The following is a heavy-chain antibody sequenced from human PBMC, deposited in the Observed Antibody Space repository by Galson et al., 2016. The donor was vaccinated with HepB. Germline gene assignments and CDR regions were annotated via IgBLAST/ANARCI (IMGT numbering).Heavy chain of an antibody. Sequence: SLRLSCAVSGFTFSNYAMHWVRQAPGKGLEWVAVTDGTNKYYADSVKGRFTISRDDSKSTRYLQMDRVRAEDTAVYYCATDPIVGVPDYFDDWGQGTLVTVSA. CDR2: TDGTNK. J-gene: IGHJ4*02. CDR3: ATDPIVGVPDYFDD. D-gene: IGHD1-26*01. CDR1: GFTFSNYA. V-gene: IGHV3-30-3*01.